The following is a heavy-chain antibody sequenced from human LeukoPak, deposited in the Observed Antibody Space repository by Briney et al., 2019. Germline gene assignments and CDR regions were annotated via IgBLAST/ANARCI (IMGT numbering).Heavy chain of an antibody. Sequence: ASVKVSCTASGGTFSSYAISWVRQAPGQGLEWMGGIIPIFGTANYAQKFQGRVTITADESTSTAYMELSSLRSEDTAVYYCASTKRYSSSWYDTQYYFDYWGQGTLVTVCS. CDR2: IIPIFGTA. D-gene: IGHD6-13*01. V-gene: IGHV1-69*13. J-gene: IGHJ4*02. CDR1: GGTFSSYA. CDR3: ASTKRYSSSWYDTQYYFDY.